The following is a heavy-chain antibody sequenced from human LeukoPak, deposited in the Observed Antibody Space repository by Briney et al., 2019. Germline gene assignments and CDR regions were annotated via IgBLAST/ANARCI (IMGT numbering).Heavy chain of an antibody. D-gene: IGHD6-6*01. CDR3: AGFSRSSYGGYYFDY. J-gene: IGHJ4*02. V-gene: IGHV3-7*01. CDR1: GFTFNNYW. Sequence: PGGSLRLSCAASGFTFNNYWMSWVRQAPGKGLEWVANIKQDGSEKYYVDSVKGRFTVSRDNAKNSLYLQLNSLRAEDTAVFYCAGFSRSSYGGYYFDYWGQGTLVTVSS. CDR2: IKQDGSEK.